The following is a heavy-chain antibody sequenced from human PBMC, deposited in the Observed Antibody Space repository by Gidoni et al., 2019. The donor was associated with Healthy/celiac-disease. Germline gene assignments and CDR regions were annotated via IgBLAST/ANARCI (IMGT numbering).Heavy chain of an antibody. V-gene: IGHV4-39*01. CDR1: GGSISSSSYY. J-gene: IGHJ6*03. CDR2: IYYSGST. D-gene: IGHD3-3*01. Sequence: QLQLQESGPGLVKPSETLSLTCTVPGGSISSSSYYWGWIRQPPGKGLEWIGSIYYSGSTYYNPSLKSRVTISVDTSKNQFSLKLSSVTAADTAVYYCARTPADFWSGLTGRIDYYYYYYMDVWGKGTTVTVSS. CDR3: ARTPADFWSGLTGRIDYYYYYYMDV.